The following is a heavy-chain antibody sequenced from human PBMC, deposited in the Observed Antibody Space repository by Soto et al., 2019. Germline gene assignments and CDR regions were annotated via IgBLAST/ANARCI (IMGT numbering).Heavy chain of an antibody. CDR1: CSTFPSYG. CDR2: ISAYNGNT. Sequence: GXSAEVSFRASCSTFPSYGISWVRQAPGQGLEWMGWISAYNGNTNYAQKLQGRVTMTTDTSTSTAYMELRSLRSDDTAVYYCARDLERWFDPWGQGTLVTVSS. V-gene: IGHV1-18*04. CDR3: ARDLERWFDP. D-gene: IGHD3-3*01. J-gene: IGHJ5*02.